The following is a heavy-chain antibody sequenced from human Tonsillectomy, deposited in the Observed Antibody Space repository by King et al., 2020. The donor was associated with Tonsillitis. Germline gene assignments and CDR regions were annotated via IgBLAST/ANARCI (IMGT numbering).Heavy chain of an antibody. V-gene: IGHV3-30*18. D-gene: IGHD3-10*01. CDR3: ANDQTDDHGEMDV. CDR1: GFTFSTYG. CDR2: ISSDGSHK. Sequence: QVQLVESGGGVVQPGRSLRLSCAASGFTFSTYGIHWVRQAPGKGLEWGAGISSDGSHKFYADSVMGRFTISRDNPNNTLYLQMNNLRPEDTAVYYCANDQTDDHGEMDVWGRGTTVTVSS. J-gene: IGHJ6*04.